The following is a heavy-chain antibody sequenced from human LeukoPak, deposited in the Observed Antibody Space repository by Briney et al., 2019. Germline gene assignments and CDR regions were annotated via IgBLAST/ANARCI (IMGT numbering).Heavy chain of an antibody. D-gene: IGHD4-11*01. CDR1: GFSFSTYW. V-gene: IGHV3-7*01. J-gene: IGHJ4*02. CDR3: AREGLPYSGDH. Sequence: GGSLRLSCAASGFSFSTYWMGWARQTPGKGLEWVANIKGDGSEINYVDSVKGRFTISRDNAKNSLSLQMNSLTADDTGVYYCAREGLPYSGDHWGQGTLVTVSS. CDR2: IKGDGSEI.